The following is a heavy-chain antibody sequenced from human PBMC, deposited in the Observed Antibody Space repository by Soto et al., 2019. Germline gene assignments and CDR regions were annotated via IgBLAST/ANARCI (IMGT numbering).Heavy chain of an antibody. Sequence: PGESLKISCKGSGYSFTSYWIGWVRQMPGKGLEWMGIIYPGDSDTRYSPSFQGQVTISADKSISTAYLQWSSLKASDTAMYYCARQINYYDSRTGYHYYYGMDVWGQGTTVTVSS. J-gene: IGHJ6*02. V-gene: IGHV5-51*01. CDR3: ARQINYYDSRTGYHYYYGMDV. CDR1: GYSFTSYW. D-gene: IGHD3-22*01. CDR2: IYPGDSDT.